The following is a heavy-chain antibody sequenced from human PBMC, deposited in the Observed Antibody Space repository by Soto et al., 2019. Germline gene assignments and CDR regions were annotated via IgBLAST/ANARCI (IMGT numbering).Heavy chain of an antibody. CDR2: ISGGGTTI. J-gene: IGHJ4*02. CDR3: ARGPRSTSTGTGAF. D-gene: IGHD1-1*01. CDR1: GFTFISYE. V-gene: IGHV3-48*03. Sequence: PGGSLRLSCAASGFTFISYEINWVRQAPGKGLEWVSYISGGGTTIYYADSVKGRFTISRDNAKNTLYLQMNALRAEDTAVYYCARGPRSTSTGTGAFWGQGTLVTVSS.